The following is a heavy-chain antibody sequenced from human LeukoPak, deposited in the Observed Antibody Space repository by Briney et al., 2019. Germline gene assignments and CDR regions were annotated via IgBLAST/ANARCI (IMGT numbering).Heavy chain of an antibody. V-gene: IGHV3-33*01. CDR3: ARAVGPFDY. J-gene: IGHJ4*02. CDR2: IWPDGSYK. CDR1: GFTFSTYG. D-gene: IGHD3-16*01. Sequence: GGSLRLSCATSGFTFSTYGIHWVRQAPGKGLEWVAAIWPDGSYKYYADSVKGRFTISRDNSKNTVYLQMNTLRDEDTAVYYCARAVGPFDYWGEGTLVSLSS.